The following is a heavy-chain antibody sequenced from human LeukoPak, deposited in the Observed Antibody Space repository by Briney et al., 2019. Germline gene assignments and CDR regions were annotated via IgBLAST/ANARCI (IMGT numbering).Heavy chain of an antibody. CDR1: GFTFSNYV. J-gene: IGHJ4*02. CDR3: AKAPPGYSAYALPAN. Sequence: GGSLRLFCAASGFTFSNYVMNWVRQAPGKGLEWVSAISGPGGGTYYADSVKGRFTISRDNSKNTLYLQMNSLRVEDTAVYYCAKAPPGYSAYALPANWGQGTLVTVSS. D-gene: IGHD5-12*01. V-gene: IGHV3-23*01. CDR2: ISGPGGGT.